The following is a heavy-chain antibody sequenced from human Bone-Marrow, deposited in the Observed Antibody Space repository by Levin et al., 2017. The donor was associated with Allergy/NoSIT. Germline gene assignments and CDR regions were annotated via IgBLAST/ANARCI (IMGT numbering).Heavy chain of an antibody. Sequence: PGGSLRLSCGASGFTFSNYAMNWVRQAPGKGLEWVSSIGNRGGNTYYADSVKGRFTISRDNSKDTLYLQMNSLRVEDTAVYYCAKDRDNYGWDFNYWGRGSLVTVSS. J-gene: IGHJ4*02. D-gene: IGHD5-18*01. CDR3: AKDRDNYGWDFNY. V-gene: IGHV3-23*01. CDR2: IGNRGGNT. CDR1: GFTFSNYA.